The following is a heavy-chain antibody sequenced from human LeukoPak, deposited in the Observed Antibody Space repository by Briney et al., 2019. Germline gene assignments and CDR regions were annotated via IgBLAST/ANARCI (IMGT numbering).Heavy chain of an antibody. CDR2: INHSGST. CDR1: GRSFSGYY. D-gene: IGHD5-12*01. CDR3: ARNAGVATIRRRGFDY. Sequence: PSETLSLTCAVYGRSFSGYYWSWIRQPPGKGLEWIGEINHSGSTNYNPSLKSRVTISVDTSKNQFSLKLSSVTAADTAVYYCARNAGVATIRRRGFDYWGQGTLVTVSS. J-gene: IGHJ4*02. V-gene: IGHV4-34*01.